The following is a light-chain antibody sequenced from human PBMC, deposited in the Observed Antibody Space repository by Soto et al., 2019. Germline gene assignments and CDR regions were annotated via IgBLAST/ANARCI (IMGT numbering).Light chain of an antibody. Sequence: DIQLTQSPSFLSASVGDRVTITCRASQDIGTFLAWYQQKPGRAPKVLIDDVSTLQSGVPSRFSGSRSATEFTLTISSLQPEDFASYYCQQLHSYPLTFGGGTTVEIK. V-gene: IGKV1-9*01. CDR3: QQLHSYPLT. CDR2: DVS. CDR1: QDIGTF. J-gene: IGKJ4*01.